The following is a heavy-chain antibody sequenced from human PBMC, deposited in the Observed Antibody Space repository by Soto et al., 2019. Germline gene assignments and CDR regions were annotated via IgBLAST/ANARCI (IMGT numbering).Heavy chain of an antibody. Sequence: QVQLVQSGAEVKKPGASVKVSCKASGYTFTSYGISWVRQATGQGLEWMGWINPYNGNPNYEQQLQGRVTMTTDTPTNTADMELRSLRSDNTAVYYCARDWFGIDYWGQGTLVTVSS. CDR3: ARDWFGIDY. CDR2: INPYNGNP. D-gene: IGHD3-16*01. V-gene: IGHV1-18*01. J-gene: IGHJ4*02. CDR1: GYTFTSYG.